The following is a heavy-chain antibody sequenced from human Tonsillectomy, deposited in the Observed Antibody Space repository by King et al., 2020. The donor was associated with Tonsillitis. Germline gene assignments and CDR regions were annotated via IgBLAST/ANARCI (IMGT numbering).Heavy chain of an antibody. V-gene: IGHV1-46*01. J-gene: IGHJ4*02. CDR1: GYTFTSYY. D-gene: IGHD3-10*01. CDR3: ARDPFITMVWGWYHYYFDS. Sequence: QLVQSGAEVKKPGASVKVSCKASGYTFTSYYLHWVRQAPGQGLEWVGITNPSGSNSNYAQKFQGRITMTKDTSTSTVYMELSSLGTEDTAVYYCARDPFITMVWGWYHYYFDSWGQGTLVTVSP. CDR2: TNPSGSNS.